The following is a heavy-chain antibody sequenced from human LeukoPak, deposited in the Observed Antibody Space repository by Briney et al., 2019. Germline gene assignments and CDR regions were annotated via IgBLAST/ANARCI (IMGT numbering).Heavy chain of an antibody. CDR1: GFTFSDYY. V-gene: IGHV3-11*01. D-gene: IGHD1-14*01. Sequence: GGSLRLSCAASGFTFSDYYMSWIRQAPGKALEWVSHISRSGSTIFYADSVKGRFTISRDNAKNSLYLQMNSLSAEDTAVYYCAGEGMHQSPGIHYWGQGTLVTVSS. CDR3: AGEGMHQSPGIHY. J-gene: IGHJ4*02. CDR2: ISRSGSTI.